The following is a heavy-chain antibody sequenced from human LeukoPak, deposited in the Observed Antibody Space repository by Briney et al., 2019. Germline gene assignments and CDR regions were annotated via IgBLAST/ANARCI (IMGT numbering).Heavy chain of an antibody. CDR2: IIPIFGTA. V-gene: IGHV1-69*13. Sequence: ASVKVSCKASGGTFSSYAISWVRQAPGQGLEWMGGIIPIFGTANYAQKFQGRVAITADESTSTAYMELSSLRSEDTAVYYCASMGSEVAVAGTDYWGREPWSPSPQ. D-gene: IGHD6-19*01. CDR3: ASMGSEVAVAGTDY. J-gene: IGHJ4*02. CDR1: GGTFSSYA.